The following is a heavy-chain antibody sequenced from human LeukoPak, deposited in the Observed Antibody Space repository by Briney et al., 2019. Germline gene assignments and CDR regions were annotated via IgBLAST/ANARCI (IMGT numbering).Heavy chain of an antibody. CDR2: IIPILGIA. Sequence: SVKVSCKASGGTFSSYTISWVRQAPGQGLEWMGRIIPILGIANYAQKFQGRVTITADKSTSTAYMELSSLRSEDTAVYYCAIEKEYYYDSSGPTDWFDPWGQGTLVTVSS. J-gene: IGHJ5*02. CDR1: GGTFSSYT. V-gene: IGHV1-69*04. CDR3: AIEKEYYYDSSGPTDWFDP. D-gene: IGHD3-22*01.